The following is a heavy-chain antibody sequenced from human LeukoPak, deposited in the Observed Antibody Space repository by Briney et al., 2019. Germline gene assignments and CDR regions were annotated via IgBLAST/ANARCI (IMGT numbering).Heavy chain of an antibody. Sequence: GALRLSCAASGFTFSNYWMSWVRQAPGKGLEWVANIKSYGSEKYYADTVKGRVTISRDNAKNSLYLQVNSLRAEDTAVYYCARIGAGPAGFDFWGQGTLVTVSS. CDR2: IKSYGSEK. J-gene: IGHJ4*02. D-gene: IGHD3-16*01. CDR3: ARIGAGPAGFDF. V-gene: IGHV3-7*05. CDR1: GFTFSNYW.